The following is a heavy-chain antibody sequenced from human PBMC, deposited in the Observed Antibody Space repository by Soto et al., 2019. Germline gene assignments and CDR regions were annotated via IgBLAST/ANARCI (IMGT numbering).Heavy chain of an antibody. CDR2: IKQDGSEK. D-gene: IGHD3-3*01. Sequence: HPGGSLRLSCAASGFTFSSYWMSWVRQAPGKGLEWVANIKQDGSEKYYVGSVKGRFTISRDNAKNSLYLQMNSLRAEDTAVYYCARATYYDFWSGYYPQGGWFDPWGQGTLVTVSS. J-gene: IGHJ5*02. CDR1: GFTFSSYW. V-gene: IGHV3-7*01. CDR3: ARATYYDFWSGYYPQGGWFDP.